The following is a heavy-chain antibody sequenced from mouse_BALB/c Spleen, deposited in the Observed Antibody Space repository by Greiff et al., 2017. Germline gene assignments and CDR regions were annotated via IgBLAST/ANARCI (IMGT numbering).Heavy chain of an antibody. CDR3: ASPYDYEGGFAY. V-gene: IGHV2-6-4*01. D-gene: IGHD2-4*01. CDR2: IWGGGST. J-gene: IGHJ3*01. CDR1: GFSLSRYS. Sequence: VKLVESGPGLVAPSQSLSITCTVSGFSLSRYSVHWVRQPPGKGLEWLGMIWGGGSTDYNSALKSRLSISKDNSKSQVFLKMNSLQTDDTAMYYCASPYDYEGGFAYWGQGTLVTVSA.